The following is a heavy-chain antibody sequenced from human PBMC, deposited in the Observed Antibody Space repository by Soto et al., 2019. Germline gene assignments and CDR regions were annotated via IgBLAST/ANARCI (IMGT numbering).Heavy chain of an antibody. J-gene: IGHJ5*02. CDR1: GGSISSYY. CDR3: ARDKYGYDFWSGYHPGWFDP. Sequence: SETLSLTCTVSGGSISSYYWSWIRQPPGKGLEWIGYIYYSGSTNYNPSLKSRVTISVDTSKNQFSLELSSVTAADTAVYYCARDKYGYDFWSGYHPGWFDPWGQGTLVTVSS. D-gene: IGHD3-3*01. V-gene: IGHV4-59*01. CDR2: IYYSGST.